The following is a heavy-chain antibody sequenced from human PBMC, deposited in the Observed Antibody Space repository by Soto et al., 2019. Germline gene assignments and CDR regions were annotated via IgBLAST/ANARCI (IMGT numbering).Heavy chain of an antibody. CDR1: GFTFENYA. CDR3: AKDSWAIFGVPAGEYYAMDV. CDR2: ISGSGGTT. J-gene: IGHJ6*02. D-gene: IGHD3-3*01. V-gene: IGHV3-23*01. Sequence: GGSLRLSCVASGFTFENYAMSWVRQAPGKGLEWVSAISGSGGTTYYSDSVKGRFTISRGNSKNTVYLQMNDLRVEDAAEYFCAKDSWAIFGVPAGEYYAMDVWGQGTTVTVSS.